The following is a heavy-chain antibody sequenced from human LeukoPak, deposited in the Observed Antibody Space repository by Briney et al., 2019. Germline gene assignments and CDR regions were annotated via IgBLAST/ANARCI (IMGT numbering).Heavy chain of an antibody. CDR3: STLYRLDP. V-gene: IGHV3-21*03. J-gene: IGHJ5*02. CDR2: ISSSSSYI. Sequence: GGSLRLSCAASGFTFSSYSMNWVRQAPGKGLEWVSPISSSSSYIYYADSVKGRFTISRDNAKNSLYLQMNNLKTEDTAVYYCSTLYRLDPWGQGTLVTVSS. CDR1: GFTFSSYS. D-gene: IGHD2/OR15-2a*01.